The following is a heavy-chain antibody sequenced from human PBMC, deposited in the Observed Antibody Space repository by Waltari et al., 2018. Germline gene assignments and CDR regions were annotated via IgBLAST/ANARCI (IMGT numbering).Heavy chain of an antibody. D-gene: IGHD4-17*01. CDR1: GGTFSSYA. Sequence: QVQLVQSGAEVKKPGSSVKVSCKASGGTFSSYAISWVRQAPGQGLAWMGGIIPILGIANYAQKFQGRVTITADKSTSTAYMELSSLRSEDTAVYYCATKNDYGDIRRVSYYYYYMDVWGKGTTVTVSS. CDR3: ATKNDYGDIRRVSYYYYYMDV. V-gene: IGHV1-69*10. CDR2: IIPILGIA. J-gene: IGHJ6*03.